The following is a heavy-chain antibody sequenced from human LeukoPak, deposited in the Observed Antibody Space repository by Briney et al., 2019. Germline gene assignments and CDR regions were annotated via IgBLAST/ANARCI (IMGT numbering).Heavy chain of an antibody. Sequence: ASVKVSCKASGYTFTSYYMHWVRQAPGQGLEWMGIINPSGGSTSYAQKFQGRVTMTRDTSTSTVYMELKRLRSDDTAMYYCARLGRDDYGDQSWGQGTLVIVSS. J-gene: IGHJ4*02. CDR2: INPSGGST. D-gene: IGHD4-17*01. V-gene: IGHV1-46*01. CDR1: GYTFTSYY. CDR3: ARLGRDDYGDQS.